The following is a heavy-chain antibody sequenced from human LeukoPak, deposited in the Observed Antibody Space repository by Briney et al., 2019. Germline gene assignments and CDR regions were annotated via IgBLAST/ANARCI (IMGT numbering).Heavy chain of an antibody. CDR1: GFTFSNYE. V-gene: IGHV3-48*03. J-gene: IGHJ4*02. Sequence: PGGSLRLSCSASGFTFSNYEMNWVRQAPGKGLEWVSYIASSGSTIYYADSVKGRFTISRDNAKNSLYLQMNSLRADDTAIYYCASSGSYYMGYWGQGALVTVSS. D-gene: IGHD1-26*01. CDR2: IASSGSTI. CDR3: ASSGSYYMGY.